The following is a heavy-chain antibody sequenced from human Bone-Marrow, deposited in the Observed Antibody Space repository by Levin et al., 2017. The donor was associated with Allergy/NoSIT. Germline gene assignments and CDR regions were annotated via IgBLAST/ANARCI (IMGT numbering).Heavy chain of an antibody. CDR1: GFSLSGYA. V-gene: IGHV3-33*01. CDR2: GWHDGTNK. J-gene: IGHJ6*02. Sequence: GESLKISCAASGFSLSGYAIHWVRQAPGKGLEWVAVGWHDGTNKSQADSVKGRFTISRDISKYTVFLQMNRLRAEDTGVYYCARGEMRGWCGVSHHYYYGMDVWGQGTAVNVSS. CDR3: ARGEMRGWCGVSHHYYYGMDV. D-gene: IGHD3-10*01.